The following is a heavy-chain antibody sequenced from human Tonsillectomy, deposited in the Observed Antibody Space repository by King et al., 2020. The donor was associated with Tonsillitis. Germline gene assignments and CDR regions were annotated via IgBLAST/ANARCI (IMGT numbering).Heavy chain of an antibody. Sequence: VQLQESGPGLVKPSETLSLTCTVSGGSISTYYWSWIRQPPGKGLEWIGYIDYSGSTNYNSSLKSRVTISEDTSKNQFSLKLRTVTAADTAVYYCARGGEFGELLSDYWGQGTLVTVSS. CDR1: GGSISTYY. D-gene: IGHD3-10*01. V-gene: IGHV4-59*01. CDR3: ARGGEFGELLSDY. J-gene: IGHJ4*02. CDR2: IDYSGST.